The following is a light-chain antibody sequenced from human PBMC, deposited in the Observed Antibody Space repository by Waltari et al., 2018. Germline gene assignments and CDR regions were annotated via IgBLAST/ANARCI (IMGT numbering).Light chain of an antibody. CDR1: SRDVGGYNY. CDR3: SSYTSSNTVV. J-gene: IGLJ2*01. V-gene: IGLV2-14*03. Sequence: QSALTQPASVSGSPGQSITIPCSGTSRDVGGYNYVSWYQQYPGKAPKLMIYDVSHRPSGVSDRFSASKSGSTASLTISGLQAEDEADYYCSSYTSSNTVVFGGGTKLTVL. CDR2: DVS.